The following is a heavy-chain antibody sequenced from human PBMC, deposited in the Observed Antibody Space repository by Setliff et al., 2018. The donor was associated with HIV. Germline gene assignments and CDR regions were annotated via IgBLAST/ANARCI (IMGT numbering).Heavy chain of an antibody. V-gene: IGHV4-4*08. D-gene: IGHD3-10*01. J-gene: IGHJ4*02. CDR3: ARVGYHGSGRYSFDY. CDR2: IHTSGST. CDR1: GGSISGHY. Sequence: PSETLSLTCTVSGGSISGHYWSWIRQTPGKGLEWIGHIHTSGSTKYNPSLKSRVTISADTSKNQFSLNLSSVTAAETAVYYCARVGYHGSGRYSFDYWGQGTLVTVSS.